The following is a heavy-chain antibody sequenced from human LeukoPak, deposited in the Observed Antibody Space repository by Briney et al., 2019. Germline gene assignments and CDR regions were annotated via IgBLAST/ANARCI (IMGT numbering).Heavy chain of an antibody. CDR2: IIPIFGTA. V-gene: IGHV1-69*13. J-gene: IGHJ4*02. Sequence: SVKVSCKASGGTFSSYAISWVRQAPGQGLEWMGGIIPIFGTANYAQKFQGRVTITVDESTSTAYMELSSLRSEGTAVYYCARDYHKYCSGGSCHANWGQGTLVTVSS. CDR3: ARDYHKYCSGGSCHAN. D-gene: IGHD2-15*01. CDR1: GGTFSSYA.